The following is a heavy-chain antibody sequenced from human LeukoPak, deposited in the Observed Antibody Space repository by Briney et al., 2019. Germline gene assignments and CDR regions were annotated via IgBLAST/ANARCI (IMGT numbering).Heavy chain of an antibody. D-gene: IGHD6-13*01. CDR2: ISGSGSGGST. J-gene: IGHJ4*02. CDR1: GFTFSSYA. V-gene: IGHV3-23*01. CDR3: AKHAAAEIDY. Sequence: PGGSLRLSCAASGFTFSSYAMTWVRQAPGKGLEWVSTISGSGSGGSTFYADSVKGRFTVSRDNSKNTLYLQMNYLRAEDTALYYCAKHAAAEIDYWGQGTLVTVSS.